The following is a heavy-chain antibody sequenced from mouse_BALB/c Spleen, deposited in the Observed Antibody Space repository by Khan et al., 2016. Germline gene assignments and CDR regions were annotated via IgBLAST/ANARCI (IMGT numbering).Heavy chain of an antibody. CDR2: ISYSGST. Sequence: EVELVESGPGLVKPSQSLSLTCTVTGYSITSDYAWNWIRQFPGNKQEWMGYISYSGSTSYNPSLKSRISITRDTSKNQFFLQLNSVTTEDTATYYGATTVVAPRFAYWGQGTLVTVSA. D-gene: IGHD1-1*01. CDR1: GYSITSDYA. V-gene: IGHV3-2*02. CDR3: ATTVVAPRFAY. J-gene: IGHJ3*01.